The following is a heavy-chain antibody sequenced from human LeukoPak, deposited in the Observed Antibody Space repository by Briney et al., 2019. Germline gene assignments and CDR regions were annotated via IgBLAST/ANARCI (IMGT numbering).Heavy chain of an antibody. J-gene: IGHJ5*02. CDR1: GGSISSGGYS. Sequence: PSRTLSLTCAVSGGSISSGGYSWSWIRQPPGKGLEWIGYIYHSGSTYYNPSLKSRVTISVDRSKNQFSLKLSSVTAADTAVYYCARSLYYYGSGSYYNPLPRRGSARPNWFDPWGQGTLVTVSS. CDR2: IYHSGST. V-gene: IGHV4-30-2*01. D-gene: IGHD3-10*01. CDR3: ARSLYYYGSGSYYNPLPRRGSARPNWFDP.